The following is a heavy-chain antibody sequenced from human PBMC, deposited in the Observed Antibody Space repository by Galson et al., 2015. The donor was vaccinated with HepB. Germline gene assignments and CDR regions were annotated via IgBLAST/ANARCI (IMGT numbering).Heavy chain of an antibody. V-gene: IGHV3-7*01. CDR1: GFTFSSYW. Sequence: SLRLSCAASGFTFSSYWMSCVRQAPGKGLEWVANIKQDGSEKYYMDSVKGRFTISRDNAKNSLYLQMNSLRAEDTAVYYCARDVPMVRGVNGVYYYYYHYMDVWAKGTTVTVSS. CDR3: ARDVPMVRGVNGVYYYYYHYMDV. D-gene: IGHD3-10*01. CDR2: IKQDGSEK. J-gene: IGHJ6*03.